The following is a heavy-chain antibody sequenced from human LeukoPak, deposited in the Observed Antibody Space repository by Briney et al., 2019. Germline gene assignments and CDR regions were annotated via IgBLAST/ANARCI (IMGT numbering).Heavy chain of an antibody. CDR1: GYSLSSSTCN. D-gene: IGHD3-22*01. V-gene: IGHV4-30-2*01. J-gene: IGHJ4*02. CDR3: ARDQVDYDTPDHFDY. CDR2: ISQSGNS. Sequence: SETLSLTCKVSGYSLSSSTCNWSWIRQPPGKGLEWIGYISQSGNSYFTPSLKSRATISVDRSKNQFSLTLTSVTAADTAVYYCARDQVDYDTPDHFDYWGKGTLVTVSS.